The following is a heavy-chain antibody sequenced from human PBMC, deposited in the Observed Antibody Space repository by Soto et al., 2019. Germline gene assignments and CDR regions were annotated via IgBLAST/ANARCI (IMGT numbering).Heavy chain of an antibody. V-gene: IGHV3-23*01. D-gene: IGHD3-22*01. CDR1: GFTFSSYA. CDR3: ANWPDYYDSSGYYYVCY. Sequence: GGSLRLSCAASGFTFSSYAMSWVRQSPGKGLEWVSAISGSGGSTYYADSVKGRFTISRDNSKNTLYLQMNSLRAEDTAVYYCANWPDYYDSSGYYYVCYWGQGTLVTVSS. J-gene: IGHJ4*02. CDR2: ISGSGGST.